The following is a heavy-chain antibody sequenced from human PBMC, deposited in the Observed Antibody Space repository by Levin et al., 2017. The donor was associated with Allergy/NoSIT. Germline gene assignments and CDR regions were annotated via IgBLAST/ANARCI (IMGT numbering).Heavy chain of an antibody. CDR2: ISDHNGNA. J-gene: IGHJ4*02. Sequence: ASVKVSCKASGYTFSAYGITWVRQAPGQGLEWMGWISDHNGNANYAQKVQGRVTLTTDTSTSTAYMDLRSLRSDDTAVYYCARDRGTRAVGGRNDNWGQGTLVTVSS. CDR1: GYTFSAYG. V-gene: IGHV1-18*01. D-gene: IGHD6-19*01. CDR3: ARDRGTRAVGGRNDN.